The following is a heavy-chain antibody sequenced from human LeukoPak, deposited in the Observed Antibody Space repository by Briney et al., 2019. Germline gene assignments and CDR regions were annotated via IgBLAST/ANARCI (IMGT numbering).Heavy chain of an antibody. CDR3: ARRDIVATIST. Sequence: PSETLSLTCTVSDYYISSGHYWAWIRQPPGKGLEWIGSIFYSGTTFYNPSLKSRLTISVDTSKNQFSLRLTSVTAADTAVYYCARRDIVATISTWGQGTLVTVSS. V-gene: IGHV4-38-2*02. CDR2: IFYSGTT. J-gene: IGHJ4*02. D-gene: IGHD5-12*01. CDR1: DYYISSGHY.